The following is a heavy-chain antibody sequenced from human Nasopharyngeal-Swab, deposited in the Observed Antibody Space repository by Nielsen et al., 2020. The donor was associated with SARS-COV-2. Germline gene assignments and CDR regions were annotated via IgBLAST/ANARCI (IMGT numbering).Heavy chain of an antibody. CDR3: ARAKGGDDYGDYSTYYYGMDV. CDR2: INPSGGST. J-gene: IGHJ6*02. V-gene: IGHV1-46*01. D-gene: IGHD4-17*01. Sequence: WVRQAPGQGLEWMGIINPSGGSTSYAQKFQGRVTMTRDTSTSTVHMELSSLRSEDTAVYYCARAKGGDDYGDYSTYYYGMDVWGQGTTVTVSS.